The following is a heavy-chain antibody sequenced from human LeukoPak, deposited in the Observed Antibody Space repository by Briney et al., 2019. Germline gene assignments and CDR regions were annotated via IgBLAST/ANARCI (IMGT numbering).Heavy chain of an antibody. Sequence: KPSETLSLTCTVSGGSISSSSYYWGWIRQPPGQGLEWIGSIYYSGSTYYNPSLKSRVTISVDTSKNQFSLKLSSVTAADTAVYYCAAVSYYFDYWGQGTLVTVSS. CDR2: IYYSGST. J-gene: IGHJ4*02. CDR1: GGSISSSSYY. V-gene: IGHV4-39*01. D-gene: IGHD6-6*01. CDR3: AAVSYYFDY.